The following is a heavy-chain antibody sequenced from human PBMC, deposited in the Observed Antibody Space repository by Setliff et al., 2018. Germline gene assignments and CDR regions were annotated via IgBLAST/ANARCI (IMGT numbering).Heavy chain of an antibody. Sequence: GGSLRLSCAASGFTFDDYGMSWVRQAPGKGLEWFSGINWNGGSTGYADSVKGRFTISRDNAKNSLYLQMNSLRAEDTALYHCARDDGSGWYFDAFDIWGQGTMVTVSS. CDR1: GFTFDDYG. D-gene: IGHD6-19*01. CDR3: ARDDGSGWYFDAFDI. J-gene: IGHJ3*02. CDR2: INWNGGST. V-gene: IGHV3-20*01.